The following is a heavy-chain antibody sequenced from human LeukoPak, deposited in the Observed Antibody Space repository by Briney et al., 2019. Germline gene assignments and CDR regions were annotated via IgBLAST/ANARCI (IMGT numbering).Heavy chain of an antibody. V-gene: IGHV1-46*01. CDR2: INPSGGST. CDR3: ARSPYCSSTSCYFDY. CDR1: GNTFTSYY. Sequence: GASVKVSCKASGNTFTSYYMHWVRQAPGQGLEWMGIINPSGGSTSYAQKFQGRVTMTRDMSTSTVYMELSSLRSEDTAVYYCARSPYCSSTSCYFDYWGQGTLVTVSS. J-gene: IGHJ4*02. D-gene: IGHD2-2*01.